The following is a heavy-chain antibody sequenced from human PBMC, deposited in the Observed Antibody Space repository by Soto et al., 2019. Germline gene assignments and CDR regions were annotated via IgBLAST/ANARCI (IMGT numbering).Heavy chain of an antibody. CDR3: ARELRYTFGLRYF. CDR2: ISTSGDYI. Sequence: GGSLILSCAASGITFSNYNINWVRQVPGTGLAWVSYISTSGDYIYYADSVKGRFTISRDNAKNSMYLQMNSLRAEDTAVYYCARELRYTFGLRYFWGQGTLVTVSS. D-gene: IGHD2-2*02. J-gene: IGHJ4*02. CDR1: GITFSNYN. V-gene: IGHV3-21*01.